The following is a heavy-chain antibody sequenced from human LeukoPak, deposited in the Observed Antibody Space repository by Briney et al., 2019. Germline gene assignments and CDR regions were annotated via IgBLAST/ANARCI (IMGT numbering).Heavy chain of an antibody. V-gene: IGHV4-34*01. CDR2: INHSGST. CDR1: GGSFSGYY. J-gene: IGHJ5*02. D-gene: IGHD2-2*01. Sequence: SETLSLTCAVYGGSFSGYYWSWIRQPPGKGLEWIGEINHSGSTNYNPSLKSRVTISVDTSKNQFSLKLSSVTAADTAVYYCARDPRFNCSSTSCYGNWFDPWGQGTLVTVSS. CDR3: ARDPRFNCSSTSCYGNWFDP.